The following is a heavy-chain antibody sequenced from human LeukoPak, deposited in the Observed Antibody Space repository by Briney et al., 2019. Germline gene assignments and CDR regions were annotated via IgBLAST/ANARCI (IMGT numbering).Heavy chain of an antibody. V-gene: IGHV4-30-4*08. CDR2: IYYSGST. D-gene: IGHD2-2*01. CDR1: GGSISSGDYY. CDR3: ARVRIDCSSTSCCRERFDY. J-gene: IGHJ4*02. Sequence: SETLSLTRTVSGGSISSGDYYWSWIRQPPGKGLEWIGYIYYSGSTYYNPSLKSRVTISVDTSKNQFSLKLSSVTAADTAVYYCARVRIDCSSTSCCRERFDYWGQGTLVTVSS.